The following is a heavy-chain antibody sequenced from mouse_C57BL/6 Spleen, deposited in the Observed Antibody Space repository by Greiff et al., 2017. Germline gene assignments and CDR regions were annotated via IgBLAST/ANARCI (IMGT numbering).Heavy chain of an antibody. CDR1: GYTFTSYG. CDR3: ARGLYSNYLYYYAMDY. CDR2: IYPRSGNT. J-gene: IGHJ4*01. Sequence: VQLQESGAELARPGASVKLSCKASGYTFTSYGISWVKQRTGQGLEWIGEIYPRSGNTNYNEKFKGKATLTADKSSSTAYMELRSLTSEDSAVYFWARGLYSNYLYYYAMDYWGQGTSVTVSS. V-gene: IGHV1-81*01. D-gene: IGHD2-5*01.